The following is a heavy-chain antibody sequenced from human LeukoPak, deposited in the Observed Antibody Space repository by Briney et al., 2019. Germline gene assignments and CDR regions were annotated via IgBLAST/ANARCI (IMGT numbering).Heavy chain of an antibody. D-gene: IGHD6-19*01. CDR1: GYTCTCYY. Sequence: ASVKVSCKGSGYTCTCYYMHWVRQAPGQGLEWVGWINPNSGGTNYAQKFQGRVPMTRDTSISTAYMELSRLRSDDTAVYYCARVVAVAGEIDYWGQGTLVTVSS. CDR2: INPNSGGT. J-gene: IGHJ4*02. V-gene: IGHV1-2*02. CDR3: ARVVAVAGEIDY.